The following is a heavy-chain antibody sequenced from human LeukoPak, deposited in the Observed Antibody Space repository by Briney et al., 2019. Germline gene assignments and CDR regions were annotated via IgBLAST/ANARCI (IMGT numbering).Heavy chain of an antibody. CDR2: ISYTGTYI. CDR1: AFSLNTYN. CDR3: VRDRGTYRPIDY. J-gene: IGHJ4*02. Sequence: GSLRLSCVVSAFSLNTYNMNWVRQAPGKGLEWVSSISYTGTYIYYADSVKGRFTISRDNAQNSVYLQMNSLRAEDTAVYYCVRDRGTYRPIDYWGQGTLVTVSS. V-gene: IGHV3-21*04. D-gene: IGHD1-26*01.